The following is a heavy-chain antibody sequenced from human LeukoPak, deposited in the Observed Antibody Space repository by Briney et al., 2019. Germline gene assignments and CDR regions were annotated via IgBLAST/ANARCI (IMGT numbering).Heavy chain of an antibody. CDR1: GDSVSSNSAA. Sequence: SQTISLTCAISGDSVSSNSAAWNWIRHSPSRGLEWLGRTYYRSKMYNDSAVSVKSRITINPDTSKNQFSLQLNSVTPEDTAVYYCAREDSSSPSPFDYWGQGTLVTVSS. CDR3: AREDSSSPSPFDY. CDR2: TYYRSKMYN. D-gene: IGHD6-13*01. J-gene: IGHJ4*02. V-gene: IGHV6-1*01.